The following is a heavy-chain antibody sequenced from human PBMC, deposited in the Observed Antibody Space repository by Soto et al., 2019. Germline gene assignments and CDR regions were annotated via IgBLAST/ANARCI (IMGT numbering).Heavy chain of an antibody. J-gene: IGHJ5*02. CDR2: IYNSGTT. CDR3: ARDPAP. V-gene: IGHV4-31*03. Sequence: SETLSLTCTVSGGSITRGGYYWSWIRQHPGKGLEWIGYIYNSGTTYYNPSLKSRVTLSVDTSKNQFSLKLTSVTAADTAVYYCARDPAPWGQGTLVTVS. CDR1: GGSITRGGYY.